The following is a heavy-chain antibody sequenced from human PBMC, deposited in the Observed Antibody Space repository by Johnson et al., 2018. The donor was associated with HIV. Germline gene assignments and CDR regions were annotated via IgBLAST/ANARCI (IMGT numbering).Heavy chain of an antibody. CDR2: IKQDGSEK. J-gene: IGHJ3*02. V-gene: IGHV3-7*05. Sequence: VQLVESGGGLVQPGGSLRLSCEASGFTFSSYWMSWVRQAPGKGLEWVANIKQDGSEKYYVDSVKGRFTISRDNAKNSLYLQMNSLRAEDTAVYYCARYEGNYVAFDIWGQGTMVTVSS. D-gene: IGHD1-7*01. CDR3: ARYEGNYVAFDI. CDR1: GFTFSSYW.